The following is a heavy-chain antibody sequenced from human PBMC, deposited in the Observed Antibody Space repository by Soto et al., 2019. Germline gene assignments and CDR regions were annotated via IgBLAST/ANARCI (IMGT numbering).Heavy chain of an antibody. CDR3: VRGGPHIVAYDFDY. CDR1: GGAFSSYA. V-gene: IGHV1-69*01. CDR2: IIPIFGTA. D-gene: IGHD5-12*01. J-gene: IGHJ4*02. Sequence: QVQLGQSGAEVKKPGSSVNVSCKASGGAFSSYAISWVRQAPGQGLSWMGGIIPIFGTANYAQKFQGRVTITADESTSTAYMELSSLRSEDTAVYYCVRGGPHIVAYDFDYWGQGTLCPVSS.